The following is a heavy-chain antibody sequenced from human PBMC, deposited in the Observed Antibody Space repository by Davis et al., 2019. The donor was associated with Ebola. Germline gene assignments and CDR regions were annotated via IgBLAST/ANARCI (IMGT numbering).Heavy chain of an antibody. CDR1: GYTFTDYY. Sequence: AASVKVSCKTSGYTFTDYYIHWVRQAPGQGLEWMGGIIPISGIPSYAQKFQGRVTISADDSTSTVYMELTSLRSEDTAVYYCARELRPSVGLLRSPQGYWGQGTLVTVSS. J-gene: IGHJ4*02. D-gene: IGHD1-26*01. CDR2: IIPISGIP. CDR3: ARELRPSVGLLRSPQGY. V-gene: IGHV1-69*13.